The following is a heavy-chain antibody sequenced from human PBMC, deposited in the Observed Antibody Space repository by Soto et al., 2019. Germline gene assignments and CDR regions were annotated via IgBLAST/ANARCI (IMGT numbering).Heavy chain of an antibody. CDR1: GFTFSSYW. CDR3: ARFSFYLHLGELSPFDY. Sequence: GGSLRLSCAASGFTFSSYWMSWVRQAPGKGLEWVANIKQDGSEKYYVDSVKGRFTISRDNAKNSLYLQMNSLRAEDTAVYYCARFSFYLHLGELSPFDYWGQGTLVTVSS. CDR2: IKQDGSEK. J-gene: IGHJ4*02. D-gene: IGHD3-16*02. V-gene: IGHV3-7*01.